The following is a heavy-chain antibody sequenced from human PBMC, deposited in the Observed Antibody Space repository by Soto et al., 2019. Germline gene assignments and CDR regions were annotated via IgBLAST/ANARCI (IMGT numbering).Heavy chain of an antibody. D-gene: IGHD3-10*01. V-gene: IGHV3-30-3*01. Sequence: QVQLVESGGGVVQPGRSLRLSCAASGFTFSSYAMHWVRQAPGKGLEWVAVISYDGSNKYYADSVKGRFTISRDNSKNTLYLQMNSLRAEDTAVYYCAKMVAPGLYWGQGTLVTFSS. CDR2: ISYDGSNK. CDR1: GFTFSSYA. CDR3: AKMVAPGLY. J-gene: IGHJ4*02.